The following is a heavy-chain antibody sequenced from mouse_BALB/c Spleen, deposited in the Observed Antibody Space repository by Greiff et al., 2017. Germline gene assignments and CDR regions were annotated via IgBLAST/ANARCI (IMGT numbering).Heavy chain of an antibody. D-gene: IGHD2-14*01. J-gene: IGHJ4*01. CDR2: ILPGSGST. Sequence: QVQLKESGAELMKPGASVKISCKATGYTFSSYWIEWVKQRPGHGLEWIGEILPGSGSTNYNEKFKGKATFTADTSSNTAYMQLSSLTSEDSAVYYCARRGDRSFYAMDYWGQGTSVTVSS. CDR1: GYTFSSYW. V-gene: IGHV1-9*01. CDR3: ARRGDRSFYAMDY.